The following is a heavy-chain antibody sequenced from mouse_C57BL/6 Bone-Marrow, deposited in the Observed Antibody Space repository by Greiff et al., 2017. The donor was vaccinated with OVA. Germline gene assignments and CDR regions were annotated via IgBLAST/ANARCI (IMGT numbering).Heavy chain of an antibody. CDR2: IGRASSTI. CDR1: GFTFTDYG. J-gene: IGHJ4*01. V-gene: IGHV5-17*01. Sequence: EVQLQQPGGGFVMPGASLKLSCAASGFTFTDYGMHWVRQAPEKGLEWVAYIGRASSTIYYADTVKGPFTITRDKAKSTLYLQMTSLRSEDTAVYYCAPRGLYAMDYWGQGTSVTVSS. CDR3: APRGLYAMDY.